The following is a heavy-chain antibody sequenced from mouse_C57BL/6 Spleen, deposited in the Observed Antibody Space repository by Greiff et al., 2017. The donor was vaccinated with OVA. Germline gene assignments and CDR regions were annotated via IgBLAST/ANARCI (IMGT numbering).Heavy chain of an antibody. CDR3: ASDYDGGYFDV. Sequence: QVQLQQSGPELVKPGASVKISCKASGYAFSSSWMNWVKQRPGKGLEWIGRIYPGDGDTNYNGKFKGKATLTADKSSSTAYMQLSSLTSEDSAVYFCASDYDGGYFDVWGTGTTVTVSS. CDR2: IYPGDGDT. J-gene: IGHJ1*03. V-gene: IGHV1-82*01. D-gene: IGHD2-4*01. CDR1: GYAFSSSW.